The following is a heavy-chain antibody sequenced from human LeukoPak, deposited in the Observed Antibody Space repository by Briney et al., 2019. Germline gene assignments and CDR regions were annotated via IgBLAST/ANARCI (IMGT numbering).Heavy chain of an antibody. CDR2: ISAYNGNT. D-gene: IGHD2-2*01. CDR1: GYTFTSYG. Sequence: GASVKVSCKASGYTFTSYGISWVRQAPGQGLEWMGWISAYNGNTNYAQKLQGRVTMTTDTSTSTAYMELRSLRSDDTVVYYCARRIGYCSSTSCYAEYNWFDPWGQGTLVTVSS. CDR3: ARRIGYCSSTSCYAEYNWFDP. V-gene: IGHV1-18*01. J-gene: IGHJ5*02.